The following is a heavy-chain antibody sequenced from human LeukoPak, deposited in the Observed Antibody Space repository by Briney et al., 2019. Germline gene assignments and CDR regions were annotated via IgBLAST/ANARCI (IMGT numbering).Heavy chain of an antibody. D-gene: IGHD5-18*01. CDR3: ARIQLSIPPAN. CDR2: IKQDGSEK. CDR1: GFTFSSYW. V-gene: IGHV3-7*04. J-gene: IGHJ4*02. Sequence: GGSLRLSCAASGFTFSSYWMSWVRQAPGKGLEWVANIKQDGSEKYYVGSAKGRFTISRDNSKNSLYLQMNSLRAEDTAVYYCARIQLSIPPANWGQGTLVTVSS.